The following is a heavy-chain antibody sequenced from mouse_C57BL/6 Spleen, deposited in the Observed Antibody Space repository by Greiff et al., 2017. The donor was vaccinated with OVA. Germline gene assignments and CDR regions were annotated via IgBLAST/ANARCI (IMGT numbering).Heavy chain of an antibody. D-gene: IGHD2-4*01. J-gene: IGHJ2*01. CDR2: IYPRSGNT. Sequence: QVQLQQSGAELARPGASVKLSCKASGYTFTSYGISWVKQRTGQGLEWIGEIYPRSGNTYYNEKFKGKATLTADKSSSTAYMELRSLTSEDSAVYFCANGDGYDYDAGYYFDYWGQGTTLTVSS. CDR1: GYTFTSYG. CDR3: ANGDGYDYDAGYYFDY. V-gene: IGHV1-81*01.